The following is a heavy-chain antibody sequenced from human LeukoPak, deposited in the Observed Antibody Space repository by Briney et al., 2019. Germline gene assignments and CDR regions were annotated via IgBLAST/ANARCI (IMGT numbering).Heavy chain of an antibody. CDR3: ARDLKRAFDI. J-gene: IGHJ3*02. CDR2: IWYDGSNK. D-gene: IGHD6-25*01. CDR1: GFTFSTYA. Sequence: GGSLRLSCAASGFTFSTYAMNWVRQAPGKGLEWVAVIWYDGSNKYYADSVKGRFTISRDNSKNTLYLQMNSLRAEDTAVYYCARDLKRAFDIWGQGTMVTVSS. V-gene: IGHV3-33*08.